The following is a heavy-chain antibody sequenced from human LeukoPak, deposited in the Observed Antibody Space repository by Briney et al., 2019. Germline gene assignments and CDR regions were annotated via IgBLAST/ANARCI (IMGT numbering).Heavy chain of an antibody. CDR1: GFSFSSYA. D-gene: IGHD3-9*01. Sequence: PGGSLRLSCAASGFSFSSYAMHWVRQAPGKGLEWVAVISYDGSNKYYADSVKGRFTISRDNSKNTLYLQMNSLRAEDTAVYYCARDEGTYYDILTGYPSAEYFQHWGQGTLVTVSS. J-gene: IGHJ1*01. V-gene: IGHV3-30-3*01. CDR3: ARDEGTYYDILTGYPSAEYFQH. CDR2: ISYDGSNK.